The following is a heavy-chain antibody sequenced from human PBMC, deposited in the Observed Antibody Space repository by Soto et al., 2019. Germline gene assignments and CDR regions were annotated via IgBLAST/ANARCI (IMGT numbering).Heavy chain of an antibody. CDR1: GGSISSYY. J-gene: IGHJ5*02. V-gene: IGHV4-59*01. D-gene: IGHD2-2*01. CDR3: ARVSRAAFCSSTSCYNWFDP. CDR2: IYYSGST. Sequence: SETLSLTCTVSGGSISSYYWSWIRQPPGKGLEWIGYIYYSGSTNYNPSPKSRVTISVDTSKNQFSLKLSSVTAADTAVYYCARVSRAAFCSSTSCYNWFDPWGQGTLVTVSS.